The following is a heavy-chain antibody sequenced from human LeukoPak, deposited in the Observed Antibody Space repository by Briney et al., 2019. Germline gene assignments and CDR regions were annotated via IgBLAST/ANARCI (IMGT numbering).Heavy chain of an antibody. CDR3: ARHEAPYGGNGIDY. D-gene: IGHD4-23*01. Sequence: SETLSLTCTVSGGSISSYYWSWIRQPPGKGLEWIGYIYYSGSTNHNPSLKSRVTISVDTSKNQFSLKLSSVTAADTAVYYCARHEAPYGGNGIDYWGQGTLVTVSS. CDR1: GGSISSYY. CDR2: IYYSGST. V-gene: IGHV4-59*08. J-gene: IGHJ4*02.